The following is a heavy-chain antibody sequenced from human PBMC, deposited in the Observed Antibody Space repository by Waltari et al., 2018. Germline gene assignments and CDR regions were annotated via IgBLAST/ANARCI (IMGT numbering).Heavy chain of an antibody. V-gene: IGHV3-7*01. Sequence: EEPLVESGGGLVQPGGCRGLPGEVTGFHFRNYWMSGVRQAPGKGLEWVANIRRDGSQANYVDSVKGRFTISRDNAKKSLYLQMNSLRAEDTGVYYCARESTASNEGVWGQGTLVTVSS. J-gene: IGHJ4*02. CDR3: ARESTASNEGV. CDR1: GFHFRNYW. CDR2: IRRDGSQA. D-gene: IGHD4-17*01.